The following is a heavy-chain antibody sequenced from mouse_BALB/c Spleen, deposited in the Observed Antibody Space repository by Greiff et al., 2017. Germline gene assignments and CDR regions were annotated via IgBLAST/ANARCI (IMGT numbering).Heavy chain of an antibody. D-gene: IGHD1-1*01. CDR1: GYTFTSYV. J-gene: IGHJ3*01. CDR2: INPYNDGT. Sequence: VHVKQSGPELVKPGASVKMSCKASGYTFTSYVMHWVKQKPGQGLEWIGYINPYNDGTKYNEKFKGKATLTSDKSSSTAYMELSSLTSEDSAVYYCARGITTVVGDAWFAYWGQGTLVTVSA. V-gene: IGHV1-14*01. CDR3: ARGITTVVGDAWFAY.